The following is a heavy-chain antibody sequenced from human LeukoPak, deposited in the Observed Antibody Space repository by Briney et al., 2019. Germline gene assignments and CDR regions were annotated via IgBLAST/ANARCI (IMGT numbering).Heavy chain of an antibody. CDR3: AKDRDYGDYPSAYYYYMDV. J-gene: IGHJ6*03. D-gene: IGHD4-17*01. CDR1: GFTFITYG. Sequence: GGSLRLSCAASGFTFITYGIHWVRQAPGKGLEWVAFIRYDGTNKWYADSVKGRFTISRDNSKNTLYLQMNSVRVEDTAVYHCAKDRDYGDYPSAYYYYMDVWGNGTTVTVSS. CDR2: IRYDGTNK. V-gene: IGHV3-30*02.